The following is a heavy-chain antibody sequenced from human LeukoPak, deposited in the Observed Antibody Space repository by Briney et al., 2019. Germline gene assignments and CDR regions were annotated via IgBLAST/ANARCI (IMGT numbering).Heavy chain of an antibody. D-gene: IGHD3-10*01. V-gene: IGHV3-21*01. CDR1: GFTFSSYG. Sequence: GGSLRLSCAASGFTFSSYGMNWVRQAPGKGLEWVSSISSSSSYIYYADSVKGRFTISRDNAKNSLYLQMNSLRAEDTAVYYCARFYGSGAKYYFDYWGQGTLVTVSS. CDR3: ARFYGSGAKYYFDY. J-gene: IGHJ4*02. CDR2: ISSSSSYI.